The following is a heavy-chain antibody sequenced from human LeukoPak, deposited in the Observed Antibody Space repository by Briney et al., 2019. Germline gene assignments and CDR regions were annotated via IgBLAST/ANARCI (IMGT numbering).Heavy chain of an antibody. CDR3: ARKSVIVYYGGLDP. CDR2: MTATGDIK. V-gene: IGHV3-23*01. Sequence: GGSLRLSCTASGFTFGAYVMTWVRQAPGKGLEWVSGMTATGDIKYYADSVKGRFTISRDNSKNTLYLQLDSLRAEDTAVYYCARKSVIVYYGGLDPWGQGTLVTVSS. J-gene: IGHJ5*02. D-gene: IGHD3-22*01. CDR1: GFTFGAYV.